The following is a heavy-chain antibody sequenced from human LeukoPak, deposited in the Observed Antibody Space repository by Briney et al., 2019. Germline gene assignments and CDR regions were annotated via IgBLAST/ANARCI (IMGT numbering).Heavy chain of an antibody. V-gene: IGHV3-23*01. CDR3: AKSQRENWFDP. CDR1: GFTFSNYA. CDR2: ISGDGGGT. Sequence: GGSLRLSCAASGFTFSNYAMNWVRQVPGKGLEWVSAISGDGGGTYYADSVKGRFTISRDNSKNTLYLQMNSLRAEDTAVYYCAKSQRENWFDPWGQGTLLTVSS. J-gene: IGHJ5*02.